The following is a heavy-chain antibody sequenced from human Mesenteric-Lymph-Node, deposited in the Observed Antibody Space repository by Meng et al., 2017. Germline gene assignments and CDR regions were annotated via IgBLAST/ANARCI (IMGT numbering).Heavy chain of an antibody. CDR2: ISSSGSTI. Sequence: GESLKISCAASGFTFSDYCMNWVRQAPGKGLEWVSYISSSGSTIYYADSVKGRFTISRDNAKNSLYLQMNSLRAEDTAVYYCARDEGRWLQYAFDYWGQGTLVTVSS. D-gene: IGHD5-24*01. V-gene: IGHV3-11*04. CDR3: ARDEGRWLQYAFDY. J-gene: IGHJ4*02. CDR1: GFTFSDYC.